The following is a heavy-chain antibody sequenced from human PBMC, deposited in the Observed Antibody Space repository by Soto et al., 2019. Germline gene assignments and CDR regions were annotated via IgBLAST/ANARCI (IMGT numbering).Heavy chain of an antibody. CDR3: ASTDEYWGFDP. J-gene: IGHJ5*02. V-gene: IGHV4-34*01. CDR1: GASFSGYQ. Sequence: SETLSLTCAVYGASFSGYQWTWIRQTPGKGLEWIGEINDSGNINYNPSLKSRVTISVDTSKNQFSLKLSSVTAADTAVYYCASTDEYWGFDPWGQGTLVTVSS. D-gene: IGHD2-8*02. CDR2: INDSGNI.